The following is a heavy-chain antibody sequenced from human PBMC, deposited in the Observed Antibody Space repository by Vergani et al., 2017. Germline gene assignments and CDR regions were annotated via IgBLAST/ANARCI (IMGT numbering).Heavy chain of an antibody. CDR3: VRRNNVVRETDYFDY. CDR2: IYYTGSA. V-gene: IGHV4-39*07. CDR1: GGSISSSSHF. D-gene: IGHD3-10*01. Sequence: QLQLHKSGPGLVKPSETLSLTCTLSGGSISSSSHFWGWLRQTLGKGLEWIGSIYYTGSAYYNPSLKSRVNISLDKSKNHFSLSLSSVTAADTAVYYCVRRNNVVRETDYFDYWGQGILVTVSS. J-gene: IGHJ4*02.